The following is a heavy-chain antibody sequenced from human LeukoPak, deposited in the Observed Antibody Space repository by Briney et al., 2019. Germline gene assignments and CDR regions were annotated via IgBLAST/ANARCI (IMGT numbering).Heavy chain of an antibody. Sequence: AVKVSCQACGGSFSRYAISWLRQAPGQGLEWMGGIIPIFGTANYAQKFQGRFTITADQSTSTAYMELSSLRSEDTAVYYCARDSQDTHPPDAREAQSGWFDPWGQGTLVTVSS. J-gene: IGHJ5*02. CDR3: ARDSQDTHPPDAREAQSGWFDP. D-gene: IGHD2-15*01. CDR2: IIPIFGTA. CDR1: GGSFSRYA. V-gene: IGHV1-69*13.